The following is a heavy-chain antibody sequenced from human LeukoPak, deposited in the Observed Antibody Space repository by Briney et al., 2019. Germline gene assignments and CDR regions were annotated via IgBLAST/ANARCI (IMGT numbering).Heavy chain of an antibody. V-gene: IGHV4-59*08. CDR3: ARHVSGWYYGSGSSPNWFDP. CDR2: IYYSGST. D-gene: IGHD3-10*01. CDR1: GGSISSYY. J-gene: IGHJ5*02. Sequence: SETLSLTCTVSGGSISSYYWNWIRQPPGKGLEWIGYIYYSGSTYYNPSLKSRVTISVDTSKNQFSLKLSSVTAADTAVYYCARHVSGWYYGSGSSPNWFDPWGQGTLVTVSS.